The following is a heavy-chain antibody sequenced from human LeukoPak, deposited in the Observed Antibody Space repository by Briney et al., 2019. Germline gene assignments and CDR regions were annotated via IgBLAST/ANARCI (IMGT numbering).Heavy chain of an antibody. Sequence: GGSLRHSCAASGFTVSSNYMSWVRQAPGKGLEWVSVIYSGGSTYYADSVKGRFTISRDNSKNTLYLQMNSLRAEDTAVYYCARERVVRGVISAFDYWGQGTLVTVSS. CDR2: IYSGGST. J-gene: IGHJ4*02. CDR1: GFTVSSNY. CDR3: ARERVVRGVISAFDY. D-gene: IGHD3-10*01. V-gene: IGHV3-66*01.